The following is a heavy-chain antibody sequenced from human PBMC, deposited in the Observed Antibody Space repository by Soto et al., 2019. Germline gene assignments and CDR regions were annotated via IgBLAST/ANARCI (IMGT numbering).Heavy chain of an antibody. CDR1: GYTITSYK. CDR2: INAGNGNT. J-gene: IGHJ6*02. D-gene: IGHD2-21*01. CDR3: ARGGVIIAGWYYYYGMDV. Sequence: PLASVKVACKACGYTITSYKMHWVRQAPGQRLEWMGWINAGNGNTKYSQKLQGRVTITRDTSASTAYMELSSLRSEDTAVYYCARGGVIIAGWYYYYGMDVWGQGTTVTVSS. V-gene: IGHV1-3*01.